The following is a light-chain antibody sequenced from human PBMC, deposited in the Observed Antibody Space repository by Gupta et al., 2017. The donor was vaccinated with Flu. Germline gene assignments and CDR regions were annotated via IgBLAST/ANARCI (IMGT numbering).Light chain of an antibody. V-gene: IGLV1-44*01. J-gene: IGLJ2*01. CDR2: SDN. Sequence: VSISCSGSNSNIGSNTVNWYQQLPGTAPKLLLYSDNQRPSGVPDRFSGSKSGTSASLAISGIQSEDEADYYCAAWDVTLNGVVFGGGTKLTVL. CDR1: NSNIGSNT. CDR3: AAWDVTLNGVV.